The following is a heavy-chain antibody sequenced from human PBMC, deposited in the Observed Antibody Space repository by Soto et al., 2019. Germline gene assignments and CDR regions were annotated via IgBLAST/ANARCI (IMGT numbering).Heavy chain of an antibody. CDR2: IWYDGSNK. CDR3: ARDLGQSSYYYYGMDV. J-gene: IGHJ6*02. CDR1: GFTFSSYG. Sequence: QVQLVESGGGVVQPGRSLRLSCAASGFTFSSYGMHWVRQAPGEGLEWVAVIWYDGSNKYYADSVKGRFTISRDNSKNTLYLQMNSLRAEDTAVYYCARDLGQSSYYYYGMDVWGQGTTVTVSS. V-gene: IGHV3-33*01.